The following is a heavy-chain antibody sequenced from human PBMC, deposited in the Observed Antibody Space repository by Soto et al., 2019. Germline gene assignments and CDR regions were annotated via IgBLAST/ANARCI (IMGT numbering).Heavy chain of an antibody. D-gene: IGHD5-12*01. J-gene: IGHJ4*02. CDR3: ARALFRDGYHWGFYY. V-gene: IGHV1-69*13. CDR2: IIPIFGTA. CDR1: GGTFSSYA. Sequence: SVKVACKASGGTFSSYAISWVRQAPGQGLEWMGGIIPIFGTANDAQKFKGRVTITADESTSTAYMELSSLRSEETAVYYCARALFRDGYHWGFYYWGQGTLVTVSS.